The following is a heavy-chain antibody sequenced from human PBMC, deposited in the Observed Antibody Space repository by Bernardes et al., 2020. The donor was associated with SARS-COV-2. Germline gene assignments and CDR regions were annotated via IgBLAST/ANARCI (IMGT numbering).Heavy chain of an antibody. Sequence: SVKVSCKASGFTFTSSAVQWVRQARGQRLEWIGWIVVGSGNTNYAQKFQERVTITRDMSTSTAYMELSSLRAEDTAVYYCAKGREVLRFLEWLFPFDPWGQGTLVTVSS. CDR2: IVVGSGNT. V-gene: IGHV1-58*01. CDR1: GFTFTSSA. D-gene: IGHD3-3*01. J-gene: IGHJ5*02. CDR3: AKGREVLRFLEWLFPFDP.